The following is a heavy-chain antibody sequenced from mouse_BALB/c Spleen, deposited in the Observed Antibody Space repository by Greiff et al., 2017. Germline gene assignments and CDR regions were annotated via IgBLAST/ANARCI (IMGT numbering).Heavy chain of an antibody. V-gene: IGHV5-9-4*01. J-gene: IGHJ4*01. D-gene: IGHD2-10*02. Sequence: EVQLVESGGGLVKPGGSLKLSCAASGFTFSSYAMSWVRQSPEKRLEWVAEISSGGSYTYYPDTVTGRFTISRDNAKNTLYLEMSSLRSEDTAMYYCARDQGYGNYYAMDYWGQGTSVTVSS. CDR3: ARDQGYGNYYAMDY. CDR1: GFTFSSYA. CDR2: ISSGGSYT.